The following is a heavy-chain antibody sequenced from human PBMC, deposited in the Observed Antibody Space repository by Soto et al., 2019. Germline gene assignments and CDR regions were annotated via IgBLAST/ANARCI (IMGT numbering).Heavy chain of an antibody. CDR1: GYTFTSCD. CDR3: ARRGVYSYGPRGYYYYGMDV. V-gene: IGHV1-8*01. D-gene: IGHD5-18*01. J-gene: IGHJ6*02. Sequence: ASVKVSCKASGYTFTSCDINWVRQATGQGLEWMGWMNPNSGNTGYAQKFQGRVTMTRNTSISTAYMELSSLRSEDTAVYYCARRGVYSYGPRGYYYYGMDVWGQGTTVTVSS. CDR2: MNPNSGNT.